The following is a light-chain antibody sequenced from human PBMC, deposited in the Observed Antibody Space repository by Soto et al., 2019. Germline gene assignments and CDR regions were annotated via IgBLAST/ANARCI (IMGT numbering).Light chain of an antibody. J-gene: IGLJ2*01. CDR2: GNS. CDR1: SSNIGAGHD. Sequence: QSVLTQSPSVSGAPGQRVIISCSGSSSNIGAGHDVYWYQQLPGTAPKLLIYGNSNRPSGVPDRFSGSKSGTSASLAITGLQAEDEADYYCQSYDSSLSGVVFGGGTKLTVL. CDR3: QSYDSSLSGVV. V-gene: IGLV1-40*01.